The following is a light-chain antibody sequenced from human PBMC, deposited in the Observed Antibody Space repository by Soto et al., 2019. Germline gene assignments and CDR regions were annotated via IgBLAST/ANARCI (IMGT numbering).Light chain of an antibody. J-gene: IGLJ1*01. V-gene: IGLV1-44*01. CDR1: SSNIGSNT. Sequence: QSVLTQPPSASGTPGQRVTISCSGSSSNIGSNTVNWYQQLPGTAPKLLIYSNNQRPSGVPDRFSGYKSGTSASLSISGLQSEDEADYYCAAWDVGLNGLYVFGTGTKVTVL. CDR2: SNN. CDR3: AAWDVGLNGLYV.